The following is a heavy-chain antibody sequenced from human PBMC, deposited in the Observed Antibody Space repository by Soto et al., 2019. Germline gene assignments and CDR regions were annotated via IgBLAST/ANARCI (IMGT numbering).Heavy chain of an antibody. CDR2: INHSGST. Sequence: SETLSLTCAVYGGSFSGYYWSWIRQPPGKGLEWIGEINHSGSTNYNPSLKSRVTISVDTSKNQFSLKLSSVTAADTAVYYCARGRRQQFVRSISAFDIWGQGTMVTVSS. CDR1: GGSFSGYY. V-gene: IGHV4-34*01. CDR3: ARGRRQQFVRSISAFDI. D-gene: IGHD6-13*01. J-gene: IGHJ3*02.